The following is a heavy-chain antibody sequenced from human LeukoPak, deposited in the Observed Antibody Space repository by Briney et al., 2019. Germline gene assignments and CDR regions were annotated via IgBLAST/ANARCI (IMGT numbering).Heavy chain of an antibody. CDR1: GYTFTCYF. J-gene: IGHJ5*02. Sequence: SSVKVSCMASGYTFTCYFMHWVRQAPGQGLEWMGRINPNSGGTNYAQKFQGRVTMTRDTSISTAYMELSRLRSDDTAVYYCARERVVAATEGFDPWGQGTLVTVSS. CDR2: INPNSGGT. V-gene: IGHV1-2*06. CDR3: ARERVVAATEGFDP. D-gene: IGHD2-15*01.